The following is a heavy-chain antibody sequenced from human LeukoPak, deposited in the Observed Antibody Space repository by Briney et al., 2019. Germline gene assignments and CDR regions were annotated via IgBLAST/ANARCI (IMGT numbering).Heavy chain of an antibody. Sequence: GASVKVSCKASGYTFTSYAMHWVRQAPGQRLEWMGWTNAGNGNTKYSQKFQGRVTIARDTSASTAYMELSSLRSEDTAVYYCARAPITMVRGSWFDPWGQGTLVTVSS. J-gene: IGHJ5*02. D-gene: IGHD3-10*01. CDR2: TNAGNGNT. V-gene: IGHV1-3*01. CDR1: GYTFTSYA. CDR3: ARAPITMVRGSWFDP.